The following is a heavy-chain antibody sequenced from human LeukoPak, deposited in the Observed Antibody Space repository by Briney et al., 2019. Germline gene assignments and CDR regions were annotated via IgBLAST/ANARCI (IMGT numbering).Heavy chain of an antibody. CDR1: GFTFSSYA. CDR2: ISGSGGST. CDR3: ARNWYSSGGRFDP. V-gene: IGHV3-23*01. Sequence: GGSLRLSCAASGFTFSSYAMSWVRQAPGKGLEWVSTISGSGGSTYYADSVKGRFTISRDNSKNTLYLQMNSLRAEDTAAYYCARNWYSSGGRFDPWGQGTLVTVSS. J-gene: IGHJ5*02. D-gene: IGHD6-19*01.